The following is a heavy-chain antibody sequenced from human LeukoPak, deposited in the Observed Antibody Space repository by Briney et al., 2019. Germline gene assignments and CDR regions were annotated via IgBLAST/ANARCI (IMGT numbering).Heavy chain of an antibody. V-gene: IGHV3-23*01. CDR3: AKAREDTYYYDSSGYYFATPLRY. Sequence: GGSLRLSCAASGFTFSSYGMTWVRQAPGMGLEWVSALTYSGGSTYYAASVKGRFTISRDNSKNTLYLQMNSLRAEDTAVYYCAKAREDTYYYDSSGYYFATPLRYWGQGTLVTVSS. D-gene: IGHD3-22*01. CDR1: GFTFSSYG. J-gene: IGHJ4*02. CDR2: LTYSGGST.